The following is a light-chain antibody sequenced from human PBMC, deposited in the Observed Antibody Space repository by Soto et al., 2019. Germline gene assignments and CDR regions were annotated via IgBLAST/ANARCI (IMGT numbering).Light chain of an antibody. J-gene: IGKJ2*01. CDR1: QSISIY. CDR2: DAS. V-gene: IGKV3-11*01. CDR3: HLRYNRPQT. Sequence: EIVLTQSPATLSVSPGERATLSCRASQSISIYFAWYQQKPGQTPRLLIYDASSRATGIPARFSGWGSGTDFTLTISNLEPEDFAVYYCHLRYNRPQTVVQGTKREV.